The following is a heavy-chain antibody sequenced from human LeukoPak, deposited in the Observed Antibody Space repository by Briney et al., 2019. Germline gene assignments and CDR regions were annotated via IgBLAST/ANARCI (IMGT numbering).Heavy chain of an antibody. Sequence: PSETLSLTCAVYGGSFSGYYWSWIRQPPGKGLEWIGEINHSGSTNYNPSLKSRVTISVDTSKKQFSLKLSSVTAPDTAVYYCARVWALPYFDWLPWVDVWGQGTTVTVSS. V-gene: IGHV4-34*01. CDR3: ARVWALPYFDWLPWVDV. CDR1: GGSFSGYY. J-gene: IGHJ6*02. D-gene: IGHD3-9*01. CDR2: INHSGST.